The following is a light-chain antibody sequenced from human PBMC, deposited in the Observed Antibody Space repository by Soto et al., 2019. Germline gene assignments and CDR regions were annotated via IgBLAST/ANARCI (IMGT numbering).Light chain of an antibody. CDR3: QQSNIPPYT. J-gene: IGKJ2*01. Sequence: DIQMTQSPSSLSASVGDTVTITCRASQRISVHLNWYQQKPGKVPKLLIYAASNLQSGVPSSFSGSASETDFPLTISSLQPEDFATYYYQQSNIPPYTFGQGTKLQIK. V-gene: IGKV1-39*01. CDR2: AAS. CDR1: QRISVH.